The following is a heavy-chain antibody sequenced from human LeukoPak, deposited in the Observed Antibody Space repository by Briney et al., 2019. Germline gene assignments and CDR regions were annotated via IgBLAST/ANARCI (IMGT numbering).Heavy chain of an antibody. D-gene: IGHD4-23*01. J-gene: IGHJ4*02. Sequence: GGSLRLSCAASGFTFSDYYMSWIRQAPGEGLEWVSYISSSGSTIYYADSVNGRFTISRDNAKNSLYLQMNSLRAEDTAVYYCARDYGGLTEGYYFDYWGQGTLVTVSS. CDR1: GFTFSDYY. CDR3: ARDYGGLTEGYYFDY. CDR2: ISSSGSTI. V-gene: IGHV3-11*01.